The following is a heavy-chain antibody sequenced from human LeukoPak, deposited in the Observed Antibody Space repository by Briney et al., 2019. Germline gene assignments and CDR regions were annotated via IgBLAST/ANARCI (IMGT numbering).Heavy chain of an antibody. J-gene: IGHJ6*03. D-gene: IGHD6-19*01. V-gene: IGHV4-4*07. CDR2: IYSSGST. CDR3: ARAANWLVPWYMDV. Sequence: SETLSLTCTVSGGSMNSYYWSWIRQPAGKGLEWIGRIYSSGSTNYNPSLQSRITMSVDTSKNQLALKLNSVTAADTGVYYCARAANWLVPWYMDVWGKGTTVTVSS. CDR1: GGSMNSYY.